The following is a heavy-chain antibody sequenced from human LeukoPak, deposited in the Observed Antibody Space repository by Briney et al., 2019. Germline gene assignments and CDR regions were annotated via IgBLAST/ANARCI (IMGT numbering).Heavy chain of an antibody. CDR3: TTRLVPPFDYYYYGMDV. Sequence: GGSLKLSCAASGFTFSGSAMHWVRQASGKGLEWVGRIRSKANSYATAYAASVKGRFTISRDDPKNTAYLQMNSLKTEDTAVYYCTTRLVPPFDYYYYGMDVWGQGTTVTVSS. V-gene: IGHV3-73*01. CDR2: IRSKANSYAT. J-gene: IGHJ6*02. D-gene: IGHD6-6*01. CDR1: GFTFSGSA.